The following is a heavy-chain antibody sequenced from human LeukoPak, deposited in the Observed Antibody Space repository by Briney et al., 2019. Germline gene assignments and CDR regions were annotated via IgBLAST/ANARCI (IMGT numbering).Heavy chain of an antibody. J-gene: IGHJ4*02. V-gene: IGHV3-23*01. Sequence: GGSLRLSCAASGFTFTNYAMSWIRQAPGKGLDFVSSISNSGETTNYADSVKGRFTISRDNSKNTLYLQMNSLRAEDTAVYYCARGLWWSKYYFDYWGQGTLVIVSS. CDR2: ISNSGETT. CDR1: GFTFTNYA. CDR3: ARGLWWSKYYFDY. D-gene: IGHD2-21*01.